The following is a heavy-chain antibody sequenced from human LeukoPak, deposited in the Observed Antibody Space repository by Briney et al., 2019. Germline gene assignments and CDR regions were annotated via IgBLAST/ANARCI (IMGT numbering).Heavy chain of an antibody. V-gene: IGHV4-4*07. CDR1: GGSISSYY. CDR2: IYTSGSA. J-gene: IGHJ1*01. CDR3: ASSAVVVISHEYFQH. Sequence: PSETLSLTCTVSGGSISSYYWSWIRQPAGKGLEWIGRIYTSGSANYNPSLKSRVTMSVDTSKNRFSLKLSSVTAADTAVYYCASSAVVVISHEYFQHWGQGTLVTVSS. D-gene: IGHD3-22*01.